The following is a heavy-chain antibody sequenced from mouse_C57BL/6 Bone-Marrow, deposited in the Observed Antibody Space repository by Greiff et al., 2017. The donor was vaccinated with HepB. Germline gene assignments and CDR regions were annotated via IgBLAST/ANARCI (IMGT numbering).Heavy chain of an antibody. J-gene: IGHJ4*01. V-gene: IGHV2-5*01. Sequence: QVQLKESGPGLVQPSQSLSITCTVSGFSLTSYGVHWVRQSPGKGLEWLGVIWRGGSTDYNAAFMSRLSITKDNSKSQVFFKMNSLQADDTAIYYCAKNDPYYYGSSSFGMDYWGQGTSVTVSS. CDR3: AKNDPYYYGSSSFGMDY. CDR2: IWRGGST. CDR1: GFSLTSYG. D-gene: IGHD1-1*01.